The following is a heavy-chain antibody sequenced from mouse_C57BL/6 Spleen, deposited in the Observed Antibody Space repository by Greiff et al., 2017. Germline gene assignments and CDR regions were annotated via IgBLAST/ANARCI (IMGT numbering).Heavy chain of an antibody. D-gene: IGHD1-1*01. V-gene: IGHV1-55*01. J-gene: IGHJ2*01. CDR1: GYTFTSYW. Sequence: VQLQQPGAELVKPGASVKMSCKASGYTFTSYWITWVKQRPGQGLEWIGDIYPGSGSTNYNEKFKSKATLTVDTSSSTAYMQLSSLTSEDSAVYYCARSFITTLVATHYFDYWGQGTTLTVAS. CDR3: ARSFITTLVATHYFDY. CDR2: IYPGSGST.